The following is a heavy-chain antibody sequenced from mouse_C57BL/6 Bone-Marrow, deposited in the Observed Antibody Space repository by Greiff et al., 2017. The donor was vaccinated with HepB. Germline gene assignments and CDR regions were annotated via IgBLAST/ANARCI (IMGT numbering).Heavy chain of an antibody. CDR1: GYAFSSYW. CDR2: IYPGDGDT. CDR3: AKEEGYDGYYYAMDY. V-gene: IGHV1-80*01. Sequence: QVQLKESGAELVKPGASVKISCKASGYAFSSYWMNWVKQRPGKGLEWIGQIYPGDGDTNYNGKFKGKATLTADKSSSTAYMQLSSLTSEDSAVYFCAKEEGYDGYYYAMDYWGQGTSVTVSS. D-gene: IGHD2-3*01. J-gene: IGHJ4*01.